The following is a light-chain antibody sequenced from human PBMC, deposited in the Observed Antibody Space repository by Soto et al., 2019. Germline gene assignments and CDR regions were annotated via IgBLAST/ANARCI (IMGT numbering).Light chain of an antibody. J-gene: IGLJ3*02. CDR2: EGS. V-gene: IGLV2-23*01. CDR1: SRDVGSYNL. CDR3: CSYAGSSTPNWV. Sequence: QSALTQPASVSGSPGQSITISCTGTSRDVGSYNLVSWYQQHPGKAPKLMIYEGSKRPSGFSNRFSGSKSGNTASLTISGLQAEDEADYYCCSYAGSSTPNWVFGGGTKLTVL.